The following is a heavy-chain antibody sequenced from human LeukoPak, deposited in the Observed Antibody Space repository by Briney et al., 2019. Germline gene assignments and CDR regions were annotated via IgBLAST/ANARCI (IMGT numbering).Heavy chain of an antibody. D-gene: IGHD3-9*01. V-gene: IGHV4-59*08. CDR1: GGSISSYY. J-gene: IGHJ2*01. CDR3: ARNPPTIFGHFDL. Sequence: SETLSLTCTVSGGSISSYYWSWIRQPPGKGLEWIGYTYSSGSTNYNPSLNSRVTISLDTSKNQFSLKMTSVTAADTAVYYCARNPPTIFGHFDLWGRGTLATVSS. CDR2: TYSSGST.